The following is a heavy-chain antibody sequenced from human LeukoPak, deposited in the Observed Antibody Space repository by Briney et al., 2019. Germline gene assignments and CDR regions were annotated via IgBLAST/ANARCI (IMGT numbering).Heavy chain of an antibody. D-gene: IGHD4-17*01. V-gene: IGHV3-23*01. CDR1: GFTFSNYP. CDR3: AKDLGWYGDYVYPMFHDY. Sequence: PGGSLRLSCAASGFTFSNYPMSWVRQAPGKGLEWVSGISEGSGTTYYADSVKGRFTISRDNSKNTLYLQMNSLRAEDTAVYYCAKDLGWYGDYVYPMFHDYWGQGTLVTVSS. CDR2: ISEGSGTT. J-gene: IGHJ4*02.